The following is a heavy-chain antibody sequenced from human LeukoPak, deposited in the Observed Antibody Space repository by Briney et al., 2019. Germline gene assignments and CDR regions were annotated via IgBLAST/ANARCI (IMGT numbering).Heavy chain of an antibody. J-gene: IGHJ5*02. D-gene: IGHD2-2*01. CDR2: ISAYNGNT. CDR1: GYTFTSYG. Sequence: ASVKVSCKASGYTFTSYGISWVRQAPGQGLEWMGWISAYNGNTNYAQKLQGRGTITADESTSKDYMELSSLRSEDTAVYYCARVGGDVVVPAFGRGFDPWGQGTLSPSPQ. V-gene: IGHV1-18*01. CDR3: ARVGGDVVVPAFGRGFDP.